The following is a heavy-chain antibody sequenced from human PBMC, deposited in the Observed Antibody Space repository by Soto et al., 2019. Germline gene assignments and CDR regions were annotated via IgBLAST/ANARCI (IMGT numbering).Heavy chain of an antibody. Sequence: GGSLRLSCAASGFTFSSYSMNWVRQAPGKGLEWVSYISSSSSTIYYADSVKGRFTISRDNAKNSLYLQMNSLRAEDTAVYYCARDYGRWLVSDAFDIWGQGTMVTVSS. CDR2: ISSSSSTI. CDR1: GFTFSSYS. D-gene: IGHD6-19*01. J-gene: IGHJ3*02. CDR3: ARDYGRWLVSDAFDI. V-gene: IGHV3-48*01.